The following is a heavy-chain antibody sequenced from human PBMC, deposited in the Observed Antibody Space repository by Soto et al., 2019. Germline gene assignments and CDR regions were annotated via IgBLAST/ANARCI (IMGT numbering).Heavy chain of an antibody. CDR3: ARSGYSYGPNPLLY. D-gene: IGHD5-18*01. J-gene: IGHJ4*02. CDR2: IYYSGST. V-gene: IGHV4-59*06. Sequence: SETLSLTCTVPGGSISSYYWSWIRQHPGKGLEWIGYIYYSGSTYYNPSLKSRVTISVDTSKNQFSLKLSSVTAADTAVYYCARSGYSYGPNPLLYWGQGTLVTVSS. CDR1: GGSISSYY.